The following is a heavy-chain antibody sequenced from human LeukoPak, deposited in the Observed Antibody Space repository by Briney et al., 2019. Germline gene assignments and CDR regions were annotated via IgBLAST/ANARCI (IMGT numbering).Heavy chain of an antibody. D-gene: IGHD4-17*01. J-gene: IGHJ5*01. V-gene: IGHV3-21*04. CDR2: ISSSSSYI. CDR3: ARAPTVTTRVFAS. Sequence: GGSLRLSCAASGXTFSSYSVNWVRQAPGKGLEWVSSISSSSSYIYYADSVKGRFTISRDNGKNSLYLQMNSLRAEDTAVYYCARAPTVTTRVFASWGQGTLVTVSS. CDR1: GXTFSSYS.